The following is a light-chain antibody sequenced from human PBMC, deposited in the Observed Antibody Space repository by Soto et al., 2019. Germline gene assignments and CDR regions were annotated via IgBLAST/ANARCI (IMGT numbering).Light chain of an antibody. CDR3: TGSGSSVVT. Sequence: IALTQTQRTLSLSPGDRATLSCRASQNIRSNYLAWYQQKPGQAPRLLIYGASSRATGIPDRFSGSGSGTDFTLTISRLEPEDFARYCCTGSGSSVVTFGQGTILE. CDR1: QNIRSNY. J-gene: IGKJ5*01. CDR2: GAS. V-gene: IGKV3-20*01.